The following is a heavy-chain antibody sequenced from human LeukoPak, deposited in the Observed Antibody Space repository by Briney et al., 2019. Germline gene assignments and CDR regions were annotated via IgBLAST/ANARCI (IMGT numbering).Heavy chain of an antibody. CDR3: ATGTGNLYFYS. Sequence: ASVKVSCKVSGYTLTELSMHWVRQAPGKGLEWMGGFDPEDDEIIYAQRFQGRVTMTEDASTDTAYMELRSLRSEDTAVYYCATGTGNLYFYSWGQGTLVTVSS. D-gene: IGHD3/OR15-3a*01. J-gene: IGHJ4*02. CDR2: FDPEDDEI. CDR1: GYTLTELS. V-gene: IGHV1-24*01.